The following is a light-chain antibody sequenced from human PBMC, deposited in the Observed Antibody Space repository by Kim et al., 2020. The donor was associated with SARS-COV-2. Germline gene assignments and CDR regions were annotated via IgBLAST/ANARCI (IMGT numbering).Light chain of an antibody. CDR2: GAS. CDR3: QQYGSSPRT. Sequence: SPGERATLSCRASQSVSSSSLAWYQQKPGQPPRLLIYGASSRATGIPDRFSGSGSGTDFTLTISRLEPEDFAVFYCQQYGSSPRTFGQGTKVDIK. J-gene: IGKJ1*01. CDR1: QSVSSSS. V-gene: IGKV3-20*01.